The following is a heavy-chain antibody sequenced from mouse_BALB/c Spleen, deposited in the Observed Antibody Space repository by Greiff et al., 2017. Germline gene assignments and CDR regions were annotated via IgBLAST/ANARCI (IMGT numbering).Heavy chain of an antibody. CDR2: INPSNGGT. V-gene: IGHV1S81*02. CDR1: GYTFTSYY. D-gene: IGHD1-2*01. CDR3: TRLRLPYWYFDV. Sequence: QVQLQQSGAELVKPGASVKLSCKASGYTFTSYYMYWVKQRPGQGLEWIGEINPSNGGTNFNEKFKSKATLTVDKSSSTAYMQLSSLTSEDSAVYYCTRLRLPYWYFDVWGAGTTVTVSS. J-gene: IGHJ1*01.